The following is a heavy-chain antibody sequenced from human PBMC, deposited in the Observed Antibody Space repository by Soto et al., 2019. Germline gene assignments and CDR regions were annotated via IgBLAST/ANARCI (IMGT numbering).Heavy chain of an antibody. Sequence: QVQLVQSGAEVRKPGSSVQVSCKASGGTFYTYTFSWVRQAPGQGLEWMGSITPIYPTTNYAEKFQGRLTVTADGSTNTAYMELNSLTSEDTAVYYCARIPRYSFPTTDDLDSWGQGTLVTDST. J-gene: IGHJ4*02. CDR2: ITPIYPTT. CDR3: ARIPRYSFPTTDDLDS. V-gene: IGHV1-69*15. D-gene: IGHD5-18*01. CDR1: GGTFYTYT.